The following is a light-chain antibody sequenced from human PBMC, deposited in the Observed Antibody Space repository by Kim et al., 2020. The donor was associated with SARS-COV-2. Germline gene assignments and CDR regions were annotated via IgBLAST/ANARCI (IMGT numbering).Light chain of an antibody. J-gene: IGKJ2*01. V-gene: IGKV4-1*01. Sequence: MAPINCKASLSLLSLSNNKNYLAWYQQKPGQPPKLLIYWASTRESGVPDRFSGSGSGTDFTLTISSLQAEDVAVYFCQQYARNPRTFGQGTKLEI. CDR3: QQYARNPRT. CDR2: WAS. CDR1: LSLLSLSNNKNY.